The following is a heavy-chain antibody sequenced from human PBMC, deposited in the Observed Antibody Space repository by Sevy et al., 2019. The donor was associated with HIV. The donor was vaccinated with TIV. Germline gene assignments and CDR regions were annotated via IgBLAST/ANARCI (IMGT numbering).Heavy chain of an antibody. CDR3: ARGGGTYYYDSSGYYSRAFDI. D-gene: IGHD3-22*01. V-gene: IGHV3-11*01. Sequence: GGSLRLSCAASGFTFSDYYMSWIRQAPGKGLEWVSYISSSGNTIYYADSVKGRFTISRDNAKNSLYLKMNSLRAEETAVYYCARGGGTYYYDSSGYYSRAFDIWGQGTMVTVSS. CDR2: ISSSGNTI. CDR1: GFTFSDYY. J-gene: IGHJ3*02.